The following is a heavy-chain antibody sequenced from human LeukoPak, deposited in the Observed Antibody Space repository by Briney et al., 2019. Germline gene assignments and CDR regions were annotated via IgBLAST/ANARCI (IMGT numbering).Heavy chain of an antibody. J-gene: IGHJ4*02. CDR2: ISKTGTSV. V-gene: IGHV3-11*01. D-gene: IGHD3-3*01. CDR3: VAGVALDY. Sequence: GGSLRLSCITSGLNFSFYYMTWIRQAPGNGLGAPGNGLEWLSHISKTGTSVYYADSVRGRFTISRDNAKNSLYLHMNNLRAEHTAVYYCVAGVALDYWGQGALVTVSS. CDR1: GLNFSFYY.